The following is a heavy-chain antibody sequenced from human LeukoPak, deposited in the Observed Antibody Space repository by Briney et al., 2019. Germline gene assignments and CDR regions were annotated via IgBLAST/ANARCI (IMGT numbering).Heavy chain of an antibody. CDR3: ARIRSTLTGYYNFDN. CDR2: IYGGNSET. D-gene: IGHD3-9*01. CDR1: GYSFTTHW. Sequence: GESLKISCKGSGYSFTTHWIGWVRQMPGKGLEWMGMIYGGNSETRYSPSFQGQVTISADKSISTAYLQWSSLKASDTGMYYCARIRSTLTGYYNFDNWGQGTLVTVSS. V-gene: IGHV5-51*01. J-gene: IGHJ4*02.